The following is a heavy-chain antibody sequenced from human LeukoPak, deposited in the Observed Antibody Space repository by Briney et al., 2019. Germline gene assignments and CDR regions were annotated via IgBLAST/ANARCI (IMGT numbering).Heavy chain of an antibody. CDR2: THYSGTT. D-gene: IGHD4-17*01. Sequence: SETLSLTCSVSGGSLSNSHYWGWIRPPPGKGLEWIASTHYSGTTYYNPSLKSRVTMSVDTSKNQFSLKLTSVTAADTAIYYCARRTVTNAGNYFDPWGQGTLVTVSS. CDR3: ARRTVTNAGNYFDP. V-gene: IGHV4-39*01. CDR1: GGSLSNSHY. J-gene: IGHJ5*02.